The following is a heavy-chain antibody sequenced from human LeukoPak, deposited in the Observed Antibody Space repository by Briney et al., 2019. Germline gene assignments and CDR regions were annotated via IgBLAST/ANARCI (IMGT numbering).Heavy chain of an antibody. J-gene: IGHJ4*02. CDR1: GFTLSSYW. CDR3: ATSRTFDY. Sequence: GSLRLSFAASGFTLSSYWMHWVRQAPGKGLVWVSHINIDGSNTRYADSVKGRFTISRDNAENTLYLQMNSLRVDDTAVYYCATSRTFDYWGQGTLVTVSS. V-gene: IGHV3-74*01. CDR2: INIDGSNT.